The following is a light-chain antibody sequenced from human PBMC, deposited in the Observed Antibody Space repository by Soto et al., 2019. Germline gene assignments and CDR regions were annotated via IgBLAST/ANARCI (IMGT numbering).Light chain of an antibody. CDR2: DSS. CDR3: QQDDSSPWT. J-gene: IGKJ1*01. Sequence: EIVRTHSPATLSVSPGDRATLSCRASQSVSSYFLAWYQQKPGQAPRLLIYDSSSRATGFPDRFSGSGSGTDFTLSIIRLEPEDFAVYYCQQDDSSPWTFGQGTKVDIK. CDR1: QSVSSYF. V-gene: IGKV3-20*01.